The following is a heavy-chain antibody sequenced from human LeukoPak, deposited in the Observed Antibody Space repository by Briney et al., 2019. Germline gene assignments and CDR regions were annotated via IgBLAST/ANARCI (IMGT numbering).Heavy chain of an antibody. V-gene: IGHV4-39*01. D-gene: IGHD2-2*02. J-gene: IGHJ4*02. Sequence: SKTLSLTCTVSGGSISSSSYYWGWIRQPPGKGLEWIGSIYYSGSTYYNPSLKSRVTISVDTSKNQFSLKLSSVTAADTAVYYCARTTLGYCSSTSCYNVGLIDYWGQGTLVTVSS. CDR3: ARTTLGYCSSTSCYNVGLIDY. CDR2: IYYSGST. CDR1: GGSISSSSYY.